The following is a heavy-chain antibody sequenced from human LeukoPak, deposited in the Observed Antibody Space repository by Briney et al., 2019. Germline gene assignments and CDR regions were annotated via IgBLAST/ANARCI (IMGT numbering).Heavy chain of an antibody. J-gene: IGHJ3*02. CDR1: GGSFSGYY. D-gene: IGHD3-16*01. CDR3: ARCQGAADAFDI. Sequence: PSETLSLTCAVYGGSFSGYYWSWIRQPPGKGLEWIGEINHSGSTNYNPSLKSRVTISVDTSKNQFSLKLSSVTAADTAVYYCARCQGAADAFDIWGQGTMVTVSS. CDR2: INHSGST. V-gene: IGHV4-34*01.